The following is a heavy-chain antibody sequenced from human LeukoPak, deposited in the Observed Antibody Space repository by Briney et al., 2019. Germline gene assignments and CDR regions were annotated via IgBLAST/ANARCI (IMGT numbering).Heavy chain of an antibody. CDR2: TWYDGSNK. Sequence: GGSLRLSCAASGFTFSSYGMHWVRQAPGKGLEWVAVTWYDGSNKYYADPVRGRLTISRDNSKKTLYLQMNSLRVEDTAVYYCARARNAVVTAIDYWGQGTLVTVSS. J-gene: IGHJ4*01. V-gene: IGHV3-33*01. CDR3: ARARNAVVTAIDY. D-gene: IGHD4-23*01. CDR1: GFTFSSYG.